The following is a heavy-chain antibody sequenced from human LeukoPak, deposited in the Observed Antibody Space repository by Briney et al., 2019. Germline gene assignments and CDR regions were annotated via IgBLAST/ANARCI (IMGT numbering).Heavy chain of an antibody. Sequence: SETLSLTCTVSGYSISSGYYWGWIRQPPGKGLEWIGSIYHSGSTYYNPSLKSRVTISVDTSKNQFSLKLSSVIAADTAVYYCARDSGSSSDFDYWGQGTLVTVSS. J-gene: IGHJ4*02. D-gene: IGHD6-6*01. V-gene: IGHV4-38-2*02. CDR3: ARDSGSSSDFDY. CDR2: IYHSGST. CDR1: GYSISSGYY.